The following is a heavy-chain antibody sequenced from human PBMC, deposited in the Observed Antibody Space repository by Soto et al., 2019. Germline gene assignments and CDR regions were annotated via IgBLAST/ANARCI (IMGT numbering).Heavy chain of an antibody. D-gene: IGHD3-10*01. V-gene: IGHV4-34*01. CDR1: GGSFSGYY. J-gene: IGHJ2*01. Sequence: SETLSLTCAVYGGSFSGYYWSWIRQPPRKGLEWIGEINNGGSSNYNPSLKSRGSMSVGTSNNQFSLKLTSVTAADTAVYYCARGRGDGYNQNWYFDLWGRGTLVTVSS. CDR3: ARGRGDGYNQNWYFDL. CDR2: INNGGSS.